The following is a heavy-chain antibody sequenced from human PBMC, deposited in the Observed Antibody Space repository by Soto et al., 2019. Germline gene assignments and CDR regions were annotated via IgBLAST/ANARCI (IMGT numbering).Heavy chain of an antibody. Sequence: QVQLQESGPGLVKPSETLSLTCAVSGDSISSSYWWSWVRQPPGEGLEWIGEVYHSGSTNYKPSLKSRVTISIDKSKNQFSLNLRSVTAADTAVYYCASFYGVETLDNIDYWGQGTLVTVSS. CDR2: VYHSGST. J-gene: IGHJ4*02. CDR1: GDSISSSYW. D-gene: IGHD5-18*01. V-gene: IGHV4-4*02. CDR3: ASFYGVETLDNIDY.